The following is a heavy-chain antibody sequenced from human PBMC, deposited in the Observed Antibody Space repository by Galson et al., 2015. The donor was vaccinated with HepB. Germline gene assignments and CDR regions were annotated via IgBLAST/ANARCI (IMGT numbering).Heavy chain of an antibody. Sequence: ETLSLTCAVYGGSFSGYYWTWIRQPPGKGLEWIGDINRSGNINCTPSLKSRVTISLDTSKTQFSLKLRSVTAADTGVYYCARADRGVIMVHHYYYMDVWGKGTTVTVSS. CDR2: INRSGNI. V-gene: IGHV4-34*01. CDR3: ARADRGVIMVHHYYYMDV. D-gene: IGHD3-10*01. J-gene: IGHJ6*03. CDR1: GGSFSGYY.